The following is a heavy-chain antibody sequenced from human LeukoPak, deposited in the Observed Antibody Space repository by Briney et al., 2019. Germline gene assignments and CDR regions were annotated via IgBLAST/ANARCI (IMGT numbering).Heavy chain of an antibody. J-gene: IGHJ4*02. CDR1: GFTFTGYF. Sequence: ASVKVSCKASGFTFTGYFIPWVRQAPGQGLEWMGWIHPNNGGTKYAQKFQGRVTMTRDTSINTDYMELSRLRSDDTALYFCTRDGFSGAAFDYWGQGTLVTVSS. CDR2: IHPNNGGT. CDR3: TRDGFSGAAFDY. D-gene: IGHD7-27*01. V-gene: IGHV1-2*02.